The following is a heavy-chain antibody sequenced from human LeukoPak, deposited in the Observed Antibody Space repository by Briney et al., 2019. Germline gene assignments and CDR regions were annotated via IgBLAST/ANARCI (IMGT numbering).Heavy chain of an antibody. J-gene: IGHJ4*02. CDR1: GYSFTSYW. D-gene: IGHD2-2*01. CDR3: ARHGHCSGTSCYGGFDY. Sequence: GESLKISCKGSGYSFTSYWIGWVRQMPGKGLEWMGIIYPGDSDTRYSPSFQGQVTISADKSISTAYLQWSSLKASDTAMYYCARHGHCSGTSCYGGFDYWGQGTLVTVSS. V-gene: IGHV5-51*01. CDR2: IYPGDSDT.